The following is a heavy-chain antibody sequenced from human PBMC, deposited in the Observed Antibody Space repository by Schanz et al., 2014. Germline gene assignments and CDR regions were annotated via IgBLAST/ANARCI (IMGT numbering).Heavy chain of an antibody. V-gene: IGHV3-48*02. Sequence: EVLLVESGGGLVQPGGSLRLSCAASGFTFSTYSMNWVRQAPGKGLEWISYISDSSNNIYYADSVKGRFTISRDNAKNSLYLQMNSLRDEDTAVYYCARDPGGHFWSGPFDYWGQGTLVTVSS. CDR1: GFTFSTYS. J-gene: IGHJ4*02. D-gene: IGHD3-3*02. CDR3: ARDPGGHFWSGPFDY. CDR2: ISDSSNNI.